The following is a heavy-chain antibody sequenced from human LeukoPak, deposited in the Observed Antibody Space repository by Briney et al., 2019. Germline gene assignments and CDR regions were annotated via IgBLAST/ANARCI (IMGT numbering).Heavy chain of an antibody. CDR3: VKYTGNSILVRFDY. D-gene: IGHD4-23*01. V-gene: IGHV3-23*01. Sequence: GVSLRLSCAASGFTFSSYAMTWVRQAPGKGLEWVSGISGSGSGTYYADSVKGRFTISRDNSKTTLYLQMNSLRAEDTAPYYCVKYTGNSILVRFDYWGQGTLVTVSS. CDR1: GFTFSSYA. J-gene: IGHJ4*02. CDR2: ISGSGSGT.